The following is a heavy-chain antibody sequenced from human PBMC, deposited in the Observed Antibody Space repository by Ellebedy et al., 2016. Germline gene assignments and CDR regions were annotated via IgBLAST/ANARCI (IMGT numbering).Heavy chain of an antibody. J-gene: IGHJ4*02. V-gene: IGHV3-23*01. CDR3: YYGHYSGS. CDR1: GFSFKDFF. D-gene: IGHD4-17*01. CDR2: ISGGGDAT. Sequence: GESLKISXAVAGFSFKDFFMSWVRQAPGKRLEWVSTISGGGDATYFADSVKGRFTISRDNSRNTLYLQMSSLRAEDTAVYYCYYGHYSGSWGQGTLVTVSS.